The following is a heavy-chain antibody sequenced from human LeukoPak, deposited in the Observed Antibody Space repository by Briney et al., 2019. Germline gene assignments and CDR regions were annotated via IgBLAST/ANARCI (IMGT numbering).Heavy chain of an antibody. CDR3: AREYSGYDSHFDY. Sequence: GESLKISCKGSGYSFTSYWIAWVRQMPGKGLEWMGIIYPGDSDTRYSPSFQGQVTISADKSISTAYLQWRTLKASDTAMYYCAREYSGYDSHFDYWGQGTLVTVSS. CDR2: IYPGDSDT. D-gene: IGHD5-12*01. V-gene: IGHV5-51*01. CDR1: GYSFTSYW. J-gene: IGHJ4*02.